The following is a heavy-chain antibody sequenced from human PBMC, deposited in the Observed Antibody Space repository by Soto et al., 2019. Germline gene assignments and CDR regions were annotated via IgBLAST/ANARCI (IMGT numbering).Heavy chain of an antibody. CDR1: GFTVSSYA. Sequence: GGSLRLSCAASGFTVSSYAMSWVRQAPGKGLEWVSAISGSGGSTYYADSVRGRFTISRDNSKNTLYLQMNSLRAEDTAVYYCAKDTITVPGRTWGVTDYWGQGTLVTVSS. D-gene: IGHD6-19*01. CDR2: ISGSGGST. J-gene: IGHJ4*02. CDR3: AKDTITVPGRTWGVTDY. V-gene: IGHV3-23*01.